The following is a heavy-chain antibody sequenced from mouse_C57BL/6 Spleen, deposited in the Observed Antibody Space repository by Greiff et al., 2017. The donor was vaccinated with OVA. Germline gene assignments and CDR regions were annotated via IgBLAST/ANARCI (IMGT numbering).Heavy chain of an antibody. CDR1: GYSFTDYN. D-gene: IGHD2-5*01. CDR2: INPNYGTT. Sequence: EVQLVESGPELVKPGASVKISCKASGYSFTDYNMNWVKQSNGKSLEWIGVINPNYGTTSYNQKFKGKATLTVDQSSSTAYMQLNSLTSEDSAVYYCARKSNYVDYYAMDYWGQGTSVTVSS. J-gene: IGHJ4*01. CDR3: ARKSNYVDYYAMDY. V-gene: IGHV1-39*01.